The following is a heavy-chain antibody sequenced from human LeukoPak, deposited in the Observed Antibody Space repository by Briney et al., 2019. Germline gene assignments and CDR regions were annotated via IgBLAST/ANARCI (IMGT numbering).Heavy chain of an antibody. CDR2: IYHSGST. CDR3: ARDLMEDDIVVSPPEDY. D-gene: IGHD2-15*01. CDR1: GYSISSGYY. V-gene: IGHV4-38-2*02. J-gene: IGHJ4*02. Sequence: SETLSLTCTVSGYSISSGYYWGWIRQPPGKGLEWIGSIYHSGSTYYNPSLKSRVTISVDTSKNQFSLKLSSVTAADTAVYYCARDLMEDDIVVSPPEDYWGQGTLVTVSS.